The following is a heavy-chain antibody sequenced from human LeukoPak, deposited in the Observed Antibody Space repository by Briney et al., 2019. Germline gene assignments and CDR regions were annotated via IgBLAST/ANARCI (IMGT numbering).Heavy chain of an antibody. V-gene: IGHV3-21*01. D-gene: IGHD4-17*01. CDR2: ISSSGSNI. J-gene: IGHJ5*02. CDR3: ARGYGDYPWWFDP. Sequence: PGGSLRLSCAASGFTFSTYTINWVRQAPGKGLEWVSSISSSGSNIYYGDSVRGRFTISRDNAKTSLYLQMNSLRAEDTAVYYCARGYGDYPWWFDPWGQGTLVTVSS. CDR1: GFTFSTYT.